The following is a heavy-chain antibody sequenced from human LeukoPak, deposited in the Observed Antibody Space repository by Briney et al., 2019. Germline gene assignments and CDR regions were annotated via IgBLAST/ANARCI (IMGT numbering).Heavy chain of an antibody. CDR1: GYTFTSYY. V-gene: IGHV1-46*01. D-gene: IGHD3-22*01. CDR3: ARGWYYDSSGYPTSGYFQH. Sequence: ASVKVSCKASGYTFTSYYIHWVRQAPAQGLEWMGIINPSGGSTSYAQKFQGRVTRTGDTSTSTVYMELSSLRSEDTAVYYCARGWYYDSSGYPTSGYFQHWGQGTLVTVSS. CDR2: INPSGGST. J-gene: IGHJ1*01.